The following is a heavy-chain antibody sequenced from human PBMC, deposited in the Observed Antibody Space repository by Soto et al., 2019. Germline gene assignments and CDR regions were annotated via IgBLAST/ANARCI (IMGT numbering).Heavy chain of an antibody. CDR2: ISAYNGNT. V-gene: IGHV1-18*01. J-gene: IGHJ6*02. Sequence: GASVKVSCKASGYTFTSYGISWVRQAPGQGLEWMGWISAYNGNTNYAQKLQGRVTMTTDTSTSTAYMELRSLRSDDTAVYYCARDMGIVVVPAAMAPYYYYGMDVWGQGTTVTVSS. CDR3: ARDMGIVVVPAAMAPYYYYGMDV. CDR1: GYTFTSYG. D-gene: IGHD2-2*03.